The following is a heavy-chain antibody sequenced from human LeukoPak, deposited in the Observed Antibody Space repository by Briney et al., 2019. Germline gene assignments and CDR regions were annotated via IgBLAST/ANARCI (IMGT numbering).Heavy chain of an antibody. CDR2: IWYDGSNK. J-gene: IGHJ6*03. V-gene: IGHV3-33*01. CDR1: GFTFTSYG. D-gene: IGHD2-2*01. Sequence: GGSLRLSCAASGFTFTSYGMHWVRQAPDKGLEWVAVIWYDGSNKYYADSVKGRFTISRDNSKNTLYLQMNSLRAEDTAVYYCARGQGVPAANYCYYMDVWGKGTTVTVSS. CDR3: ARGQGVPAANYCYYMDV.